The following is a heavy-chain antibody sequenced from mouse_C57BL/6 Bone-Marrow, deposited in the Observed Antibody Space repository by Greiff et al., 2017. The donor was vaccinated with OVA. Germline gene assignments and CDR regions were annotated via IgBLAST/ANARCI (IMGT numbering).Heavy chain of an antibody. Sequence: GGGLVQPKGSLKLSCAASGFSFNTYAMNWVRQAPGKGLEWVARIRSKSNNYATYYADSVKDRFTISRDDSESMLYLQMNNLKTEDTAMYYCVRRGWYFDVWGTGTTVTVSS. CDR3: VRRGWYFDV. CDR2: IRSKSNNYAT. V-gene: IGHV10-1*01. CDR1: GFSFNTYA. J-gene: IGHJ1*03.